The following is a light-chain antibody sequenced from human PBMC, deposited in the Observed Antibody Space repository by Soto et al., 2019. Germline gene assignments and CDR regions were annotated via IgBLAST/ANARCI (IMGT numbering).Light chain of an antibody. CDR3: SSYACSSTWV. J-gene: IGLJ3*02. V-gene: IGLV2-8*01. CDR2: GVT. CDR1: SSDVGAYNY. Sequence: QSALTQPPSASGSPGQSVTIPCTGTSSDVGAYNYVSWYQQHPGKAPKLVIYGVTERPSGVPDRFSGSKSGNTASLTVSGLQSEDEADYYCSSYACSSTWVFGGGTKLTVL.